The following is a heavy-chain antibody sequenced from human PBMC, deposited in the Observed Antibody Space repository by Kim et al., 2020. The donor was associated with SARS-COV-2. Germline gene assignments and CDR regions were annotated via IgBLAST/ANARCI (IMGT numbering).Heavy chain of an antibody. CDR1: GFTFGDYA. CDR2: IRSKAYGGTT. CDR3: TRHGFTAAAAYYYYYG. D-gene: IGHD6-13*01. Sequence: GGSLRLSCTASGFTFGDYAMSWVRQAPGKGLEWVGFIRSKAYGGTTVYAASVKGRFTISRDDSKSIAYLQMNSLKTEDTAVYYCTRHGFTAAAAYYYYYG. V-gene: IGHV3-49*04. J-gene: IGHJ6*01.